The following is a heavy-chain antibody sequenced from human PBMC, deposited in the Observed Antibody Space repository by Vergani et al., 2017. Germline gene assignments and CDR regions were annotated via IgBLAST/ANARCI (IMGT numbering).Heavy chain of an antibody. D-gene: IGHD3-9*01. CDR2: IKSDGSMT. Sequence: DVHLAESGGGFFQPGGSLRLSCSASGFSFNSYWMHWVRQVPGKGLFWVSRIKSDGSMTAYADSVKGRFTISRDNAQNTLYLQMNSLRVEDTGVYYCARARCIETCYMSNWLDSWGQGTVVTVSS. CDR3: ARARCIETCYMSNWLDS. V-gene: IGHV3-74*03. CDR1: GFSFNSYW. J-gene: IGHJ5*01.